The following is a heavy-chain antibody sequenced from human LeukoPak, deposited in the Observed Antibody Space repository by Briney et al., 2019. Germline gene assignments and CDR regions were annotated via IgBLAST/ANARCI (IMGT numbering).Heavy chain of an antibody. CDR2: ISWNSGSI. J-gene: IGHJ4*02. V-gene: IGHV3-9*01. Sequence: GRSLRLSCAASGFTFDDYAMHWVRQAPGKGLEWVSGISWNSGSIGYADSVKGRFTISRDNSKNTLYLQMNSLRAEDAAVYYCAKVTKYYYDSSGYYPYYFDYWGQGTLVTVSS. D-gene: IGHD3-22*01. CDR3: AKVTKYYYDSSGYYPYYFDY. CDR1: GFTFDDYA.